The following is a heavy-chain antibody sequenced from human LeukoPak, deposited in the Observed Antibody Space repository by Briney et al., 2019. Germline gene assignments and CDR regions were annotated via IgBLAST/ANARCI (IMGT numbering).Heavy chain of an antibody. CDR2: IYGGGST. V-gene: IGHV3-53*01. D-gene: IGHD6-19*01. CDR3: AKDPGSSGWYGDY. J-gene: IGHJ4*02. CDR1: GFTVSSNY. Sequence: GGSLRLSCAASGFTVSSNYMSWVRQAPGKGLEWVSVIYGGGSTYYADSVKGRFTISRDNSKNTLYLQMNSLRAEDTAVYYCAKDPGSSGWYGDYWGQGTLVTVSS.